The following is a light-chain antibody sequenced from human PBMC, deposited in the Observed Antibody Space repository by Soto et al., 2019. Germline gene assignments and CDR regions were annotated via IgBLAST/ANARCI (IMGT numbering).Light chain of an antibody. CDR3: QQRSNWPSIT. Sequence: EIVLTQSPGTLSLSPGERATLSCRASQSVSSSYLVWYQQKPGQAPRLLIYGASSRATGIPDRFSGSGSGTDFTLTISSLEPEDFAVYHCQQRSNWPSITFGQGTRLE. V-gene: IGKV3D-20*02. J-gene: IGKJ5*01. CDR2: GAS. CDR1: QSVSSSY.